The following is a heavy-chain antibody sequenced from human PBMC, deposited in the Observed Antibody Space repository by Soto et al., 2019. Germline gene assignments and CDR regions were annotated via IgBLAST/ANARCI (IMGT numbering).Heavy chain of an antibody. CDR1: GFTFSSYA. CDR3: ARSLFIASTDTEPFDS. CDR2: ISGGGNDR. D-gene: IGHD6-13*01. V-gene: IGHV3-23*01. J-gene: IGHJ4*02. Sequence: EVQLLESGGGLVQPGGSLTLSCAASGFTFSSYAMSWVRQAPGKGLEWVSAISGGGNDRFYADSVRGRFTISRDNSRNTHYLHMTSLGAEDTAVHYCARSLFIASTDTEPFDSWGQGTLVTVSS.